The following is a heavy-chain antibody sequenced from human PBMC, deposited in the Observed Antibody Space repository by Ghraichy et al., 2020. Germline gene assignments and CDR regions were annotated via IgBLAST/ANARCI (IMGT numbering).Heavy chain of an antibody. CDR1: GFTFSSYA. J-gene: IGHJ4*02. V-gene: IGHV3-23*01. Sequence: GASLRLSCAASGFTFSSYAMSWVRQAPGKGLEWVSAISGSGGSTYYADSVKGRFTISRDNSKNTLYLQMNSLRAEDTAVYYCAKVPLWFGEPDYFDYWGQGTLVTGSS. D-gene: IGHD3-10*01. CDR2: ISGSGGST. CDR3: AKVPLWFGEPDYFDY.